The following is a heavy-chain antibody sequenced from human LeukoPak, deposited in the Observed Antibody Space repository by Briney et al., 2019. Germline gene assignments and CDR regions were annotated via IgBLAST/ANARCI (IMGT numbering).Heavy chain of an antibody. CDR3: AGRDDFWSGYPH. V-gene: IGHV3-23*01. CDR2: ISGSGGST. Sequence: GGSLRLSCAASGSTFSSYAMSWVRQAPGKGLEWVSAISGSGGSTYYADSVKGRFTISRDNSKNTLYLQMNSLRAEDTAVYYCAGRDDFWSGYPHWGQGTLVTVSS. D-gene: IGHD3-3*01. CDR1: GSTFSSYA. J-gene: IGHJ4*02.